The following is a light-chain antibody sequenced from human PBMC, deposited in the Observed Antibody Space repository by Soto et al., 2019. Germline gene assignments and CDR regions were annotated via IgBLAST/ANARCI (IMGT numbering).Light chain of an antibody. Sequence: ENVLTQSPGTLSLSPGERATLSCRASQTVSTKYVAWYQQKPGQAPRLLIYGTSSRATGIPDRFSGSGSGTDFMLTISRLVPEDFAVYYCQQYGTSTGVTFGPGTKLDIK. V-gene: IGKV3-20*01. CDR3: QQYGTSTGVT. CDR1: QTVSTKY. CDR2: GTS. J-gene: IGKJ3*01.